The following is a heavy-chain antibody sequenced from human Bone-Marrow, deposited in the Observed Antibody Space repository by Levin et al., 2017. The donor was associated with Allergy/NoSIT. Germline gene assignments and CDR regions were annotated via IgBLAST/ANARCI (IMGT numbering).Heavy chain of an antibody. V-gene: IGHV3-30*18. CDR1: GFSFRSYG. Sequence: GESLKISCAASGFSFRSYGMHWVRQAPGKGLEWVAVISNDGNTEYYADSVKGRFTVSRDNDKNTAYLQLNSLRTEDTAVYYCAKSGASYLRYFFHGMDVWGQGTSVTVSS. CDR3: AKSGASYLRYFFHGMDV. J-gene: IGHJ6*02. CDR2: ISNDGNTE. D-gene: IGHD1-14*01.